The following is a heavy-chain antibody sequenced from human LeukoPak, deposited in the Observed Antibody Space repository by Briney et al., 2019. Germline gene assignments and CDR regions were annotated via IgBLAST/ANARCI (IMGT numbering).Heavy chain of an antibody. CDR1: GFTFSSYA. J-gene: IGHJ4*02. D-gene: IGHD6-13*01. CDR2: ISYDGSNK. Sequence: GGSLRLSCAASGFTFSSYAMHWVRQAPGKGLEWVAVISYDGSNKYYADSVRGRFTISRANSKNTLYLQMNSLRAEDTAVYYCARDSSDHSIAAALDYWGQGTLVTVSS. V-gene: IGHV3-30*04. CDR3: ARDSSDHSIAAALDY.